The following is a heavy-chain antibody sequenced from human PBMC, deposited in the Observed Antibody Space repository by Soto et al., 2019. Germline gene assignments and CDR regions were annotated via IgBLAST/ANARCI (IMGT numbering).Heavy chain of an antibody. CDR1: GFMFSCCA. Sequence: EVQLLDSGGGLVQPGGSLRLSCAASGFMFSCCAMSWVRQAPGKGLEWVSTIHGDGDYSHYTDSVEGRFTISRDNSRNTLYLQMDSLRADDTATYCCAKNRGAGDYTNWSFAVWGRGTLVAVSS. CDR2: IHGDGDYS. D-gene: IGHD2-2*02. J-gene: IGHJ2*01. V-gene: IGHV3-23*01. CDR3: AKNRGAGDYTNWSFAV.